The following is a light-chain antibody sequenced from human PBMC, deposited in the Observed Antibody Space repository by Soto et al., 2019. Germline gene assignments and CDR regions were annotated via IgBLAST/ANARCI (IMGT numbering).Light chain of an antibody. J-gene: IGKJ4*01. CDR3: QQRSNWPPNT. CDR2: DAS. Sequence: GSSKSPATLSLTTWARPTLSCRASQSVSSYLAWYQQKPGQAPRLLIYDASNRATGIPARFSGSGSGTDFTLTISSLEPEDFAVYYCQQRSNWPPNTFGGGTKVDIK. V-gene: IGKV3-11*01. CDR1: QSVSSY.